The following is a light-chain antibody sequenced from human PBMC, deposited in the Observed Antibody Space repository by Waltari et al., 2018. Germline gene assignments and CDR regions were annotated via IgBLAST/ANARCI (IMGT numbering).Light chain of an antibody. CDR2: GST. Sequence: QSVLTQPPSVSGAPGQRVTISCTGSGSNIGAGYDVHWYQQLPRAAPKLLISGSTSRALGVPAPFFGSTSGTSASLAITGLQAEDEADYYCQSYDTSLSVVFGGGTKLTVL. V-gene: IGLV1-40*01. CDR3: QSYDTSLSVV. J-gene: IGLJ3*02. CDR1: GSNIGAGYD.